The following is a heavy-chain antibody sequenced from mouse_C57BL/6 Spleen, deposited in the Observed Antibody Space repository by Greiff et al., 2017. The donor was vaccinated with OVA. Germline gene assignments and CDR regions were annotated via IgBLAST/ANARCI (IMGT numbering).Heavy chain of an antibody. CDR2: IYSGDGDT. J-gene: IGHJ3*01. D-gene: IGHD2-3*01. Sequence: VQLQQSGPELVKPGASVKISCKASGYAFSSSWMNWVKQRPGKGLEWIGRIYSGDGDTNYNGKFKGKATLTADKSSSTAYMQLSSLTSEDSAVYFCAREDGYYLFAYWGQGTLVTVSA. CDR1: GYAFSSSW. CDR3: AREDGYYLFAY. V-gene: IGHV1-82*01.